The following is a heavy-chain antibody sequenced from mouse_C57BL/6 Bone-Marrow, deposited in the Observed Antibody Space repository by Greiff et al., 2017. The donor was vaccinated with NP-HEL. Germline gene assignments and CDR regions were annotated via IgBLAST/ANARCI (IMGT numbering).Heavy chain of an antibody. CDR1: GFTFSDYG. V-gene: IGHV5-17*01. CDR2: ISSGSSTI. J-gene: IGHJ1*03. D-gene: IGHD2-10*01. Sequence: EVKVVESGGGLVKPGGSLKLSCAASGFTFSDYGMHWVRQAPEKGLEWVAYISSGSSTIYYADTVKGRFTISRDNAKNTLFLQMTSLRSEDTAMYYCAKTLLGWYFDVWGTGTTVTVSS. CDR3: AKTLLGWYFDV.